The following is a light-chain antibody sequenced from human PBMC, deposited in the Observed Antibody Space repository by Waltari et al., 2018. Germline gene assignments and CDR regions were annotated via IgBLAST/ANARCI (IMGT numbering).Light chain of an antibody. CDR1: SSNIGSNH. Sequence: QSVLTQPPSASGTPGQRVTISCSGSSSNIGSNHVYWYQQLPGTAPKLLIYRNNQRPSGVPDRFSVSKSGTSASLAISGLRSEDEADYYCAGWDDSLNGWEFGGGTKLTVL. V-gene: IGLV1-47*01. CDR2: RNN. CDR3: AGWDDSLNGWE. J-gene: IGLJ3*02.